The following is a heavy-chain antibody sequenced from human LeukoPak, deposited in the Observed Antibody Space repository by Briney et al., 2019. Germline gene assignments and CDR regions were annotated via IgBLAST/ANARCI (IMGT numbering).Heavy chain of an antibody. CDR1: GGTFSSYA. D-gene: IGHD2-2*01. CDR3: ARDHCSSTSCYYWFDP. CDR2: IIPIFGTA. V-gene: IGHV1-69*05. J-gene: IGHJ5*02. Sequence: ASVKVSCKASGGTFSSYAISWVRQAPGQGREWMGGIIPIFGTANYAQKFQGRVTITTDESTSTAYMELSSLRSEDTAVYYCARDHCSSTSCYYWFDPWGQGTLVTVSS.